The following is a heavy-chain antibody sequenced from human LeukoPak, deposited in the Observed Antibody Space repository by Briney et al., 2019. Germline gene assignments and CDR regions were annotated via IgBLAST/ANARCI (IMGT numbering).Heavy chain of an antibody. CDR2: IFYSGST. CDR3: ARSGAQYSSGWYYWYFDL. Sequence: PSETLSLTCTVSGDSISSSNSYWGWIRQPPGKGLEWIGSIFYSGSTYYNPSLKSRVTISIVASKNHFSLKLSSVTAADTAVYYCARSGAQYSSGWYYWYFDLWGRGTLVTVSS. D-gene: IGHD6-19*01. CDR1: GDSISSSNSY. J-gene: IGHJ2*01. V-gene: IGHV4-39*02.